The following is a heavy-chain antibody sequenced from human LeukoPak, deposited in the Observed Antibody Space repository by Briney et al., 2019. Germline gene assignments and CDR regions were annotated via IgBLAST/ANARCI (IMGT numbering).Heavy chain of an antibody. J-gene: IGHJ4*02. Sequence: PSETLPLTCAVSGYSISSGYYWGWIRQPPGKGLEWIGSIYHSGSTYYNPCLKCRVTISVDTSKSQFSLKLSSVTAADTAVYYCARHDDFWSGWSFDYWGQGTLVTVSS. V-gene: IGHV4-38-2*01. D-gene: IGHD3-3*01. CDR1: GYSISSGYY. CDR3: ARHDDFWSGWSFDY. CDR2: IYHSGST.